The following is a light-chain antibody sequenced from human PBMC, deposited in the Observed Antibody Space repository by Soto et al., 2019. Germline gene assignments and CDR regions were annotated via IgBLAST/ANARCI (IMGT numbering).Light chain of an antibody. CDR3: QSYDNSLVGSV. Sequence: QSVLTQPPSVSAAPGQKVTISCSGSSSNIGTGYDVHWYQQLPGTAPKIIIYSNNNRPSGVPDRCSGSKSGTSASLAITGLQPEDEADYYCQSYDNSLVGSVFGTGTKVTVL. CDR1: SSNIGTGYD. J-gene: IGLJ1*01. CDR2: SNN. V-gene: IGLV1-40*01.